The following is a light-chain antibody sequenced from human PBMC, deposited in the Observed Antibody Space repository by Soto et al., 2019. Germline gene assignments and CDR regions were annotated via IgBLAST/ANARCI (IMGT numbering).Light chain of an antibody. CDR2: DVS. Sequence: QSALTQPASVSGSPGQSITISCTGTSSDIGAYNFVSWYQQHPGKAPKFMIYDVSIRPSGVSNRFSGSKSGNTASLTISGLQVEDEADYYCSSYTSSSRYVFGTGTKVTVL. J-gene: IGLJ1*01. V-gene: IGLV2-14*01. CDR3: SSYTSSSRYV. CDR1: SSDIGAYNF.